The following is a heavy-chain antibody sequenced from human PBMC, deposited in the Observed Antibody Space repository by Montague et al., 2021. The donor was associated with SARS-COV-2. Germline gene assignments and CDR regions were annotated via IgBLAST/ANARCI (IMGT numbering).Heavy chain of an antibody. CDR2: IYYSGST. CDR1: GGSISSYY. D-gene: IGHD1-26*01. CDR3: ARGMGGSYLYYFDY. Sequence: SETLSLTCTVSGGSISSYYWSWIRQPPGKGLEWIGYIYYSGSTNYNPSLKSRVTILADMSKNQFSLKLSSVTAADTAVYYCARGMGGSYLYYFDYWGQGTLVTVSS. J-gene: IGHJ4*02. V-gene: IGHV4-59*01.